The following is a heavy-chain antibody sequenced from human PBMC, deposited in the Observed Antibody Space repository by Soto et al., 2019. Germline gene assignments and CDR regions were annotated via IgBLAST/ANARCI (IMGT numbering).Heavy chain of an antibody. CDR1: GFTFSDYI. D-gene: IGHD3-16*01. CDR2: SRSKASSYTT. Sequence: PGGSLRLSCVVSGFTFSDYIMDWVRQAPGKGLEWVGRSRSKASSYTTEYAASVKGRFTVSRDDSKNSLYLQMNSLRTEDTAVYYCVGIRPSHCFDYWGQGTLVTVSS. J-gene: IGHJ4*02. CDR3: VGIRPSHCFDY. V-gene: IGHV3-72*01.